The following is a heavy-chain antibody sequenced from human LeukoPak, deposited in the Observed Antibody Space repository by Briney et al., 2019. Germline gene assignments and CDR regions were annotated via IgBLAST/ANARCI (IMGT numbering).Heavy chain of an antibody. D-gene: IGHD1-26*01. CDR3: ARARIVGATPVFDY. CDR1: GGTFRRYA. V-gene: IGHV1-69*05. CDR2: IIPIFGTA. J-gene: IGHJ4*02. Sequence: ASVTVSCKASGGTFRRYAISWVRQAPGQGLEWMGRIIPIFGTANYAQKFQGRVTITTDESTSTAYMELSSLRSEDTAVYYCARARIVGATPVFDYWGQGTLVTVSS.